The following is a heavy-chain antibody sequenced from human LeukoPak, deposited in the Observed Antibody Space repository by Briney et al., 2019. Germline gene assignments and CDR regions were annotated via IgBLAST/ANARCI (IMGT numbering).Heavy chain of an antibody. CDR2: ISGYDGST. D-gene: IGHD2-21*01. CDR3: AKDCDRDCYLSEY. J-gene: IGHJ4*02. Sequence: PGGSLRLSCSASGFTFSSYAMSWVRQAPGKGLEWVSSISGYDGSTYYADSVKGRFTISRDNAKNTLYLQMNSLRAEDTAVYYCAKDCDRDCYLSEYWGQGTLVTVSS. V-gene: IGHV3-23*01. CDR1: GFTFSSYA.